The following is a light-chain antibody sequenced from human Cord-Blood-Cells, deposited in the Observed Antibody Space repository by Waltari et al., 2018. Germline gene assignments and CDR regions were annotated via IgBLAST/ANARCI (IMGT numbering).Light chain of an antibody. CDR1: QSVLYSSNNKNY. V-gene: IGKV4-1*01. CDR3: QQYYSTPLT. Sequence: DIVMPQSPDSPAVSLCDRDNINCTSSQSVLYSSNNKNYLAWYQQKPGQPPKLLIYWASTRESGVPDRFSGSWSGTDFTLTISSLQAEDVAVYYCQQYYSTPLTFGPGTKVDIK. J-gene: IGKJ3*01. CDR2: WAS.